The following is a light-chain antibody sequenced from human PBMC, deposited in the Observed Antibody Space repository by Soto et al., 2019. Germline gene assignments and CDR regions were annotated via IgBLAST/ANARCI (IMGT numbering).Light chain of an antibody. CDR3: SSYTTSTPWV. Sequence: QSALTQPASVSGAPGQSIAISCTGTNSDVGGYNYVSWYQHHPGKAPKLTIYEVSNRPSGVSNRFSGSKSGNTASLTISGLQAEDEADYYCSSYTTSTPWVFGGGTQLTVL. V-gene: IGLV2-14*01. CDR1: NSDVGGYNY. J-gene: IGLJ3*02. CDR2: EVS.